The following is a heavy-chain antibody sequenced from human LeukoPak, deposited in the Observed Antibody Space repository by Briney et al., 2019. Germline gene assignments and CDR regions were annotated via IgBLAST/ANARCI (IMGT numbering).Heavy chain of an antibody. V-gene: IGHV3-64*01. J-gene: IGHJ6*03. Sequence: GGSLRLSCAASGFTSSSYAMHWVRQAPGKGLEYVSAISSNGGSTYYANSVKGRFTISRDNSKNTLYLQMGSLRAEDMAVYYCARVGGGYYYYYMDVWGKGTTVTVS. CDR2: ISSNGGST. CDR1: GFTSSSYA. CDR3: ARVGGGYYYYYMDV. D-gene: IGHD3-16*01.